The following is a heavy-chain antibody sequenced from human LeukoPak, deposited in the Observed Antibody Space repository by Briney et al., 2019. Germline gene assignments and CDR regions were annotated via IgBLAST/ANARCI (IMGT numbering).Heavy chain of an antibody. CDR3: ARDGSLPDY. J-gene: IGHJ4*02. CDR2: INSDGST. CDR1: GFTFSNYW. Sequence: GGSLRLSCAASGFTFSNYWMHWVRQDPGKGLVWVSRINSDGSTSYADSVKGRFTISRDNAKNTLYLQMNSLRAEDTAVYYCARDGSLPDYWGQGTLVTVSS. V-gene: IGHV3-74*01.